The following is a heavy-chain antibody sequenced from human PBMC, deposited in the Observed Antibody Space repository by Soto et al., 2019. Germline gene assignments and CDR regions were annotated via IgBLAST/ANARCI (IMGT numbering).Heavy chain of an antibody. CDR2: INLSGST. D-gene: IGHD3-22*01. CDR3: ARLGDYYQAFDY. V-gene: IGHV4-34*01. CDR1: GGSFSGYY. J-gene: IGHJ4*01. Sequence: PSETLSLTCAVYGGSFSGYYWSWIRQPPGKGLEWIGEINLSGSTNYNPSLKCRVTISVDTSKNQFSLKLSSVTAADTAVYYCARLGDYYQAFDYWGQGTLVTVSS.